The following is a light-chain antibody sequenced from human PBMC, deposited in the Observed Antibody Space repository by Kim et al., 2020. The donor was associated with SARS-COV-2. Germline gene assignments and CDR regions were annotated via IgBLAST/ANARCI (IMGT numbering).Light chain of an antibody. CDR1: SSDIGYYNF. J-gene: IGLJ2*01. V-gene: IGLV2-14*03. Sequence: QSALTQPASVSESPGQSVTISCTGTSSDIGYYNFVSWYQQHPGTAPKLMIYDVTNRPSVVSNLFSGSKSGNTASLTISGLQPEDEAVYYCTSYTDTITVLFGGGTQLTVL. CDR2: DVT. CDR3: TSYTDTITVL.